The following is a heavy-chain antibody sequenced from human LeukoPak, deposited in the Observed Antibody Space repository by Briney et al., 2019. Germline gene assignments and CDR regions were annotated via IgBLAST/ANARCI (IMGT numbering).Heavy chain of an antibody. J-gene: IGHJ4*02. CDR3: ARDRGKTIFGVVTQYYFDY. Sequence: ASVTVSCKASGYTFTGYYMHWVRQAPGQGLEWMGRINPNSGGTNYAQKFQGRVTMTRDTSISTAYMELSRLRSDDTAVYYCARDRGKTIFGVVTQYYFDYWGQGTLVTVSS. V-gene: IGHV1-2*06. CDR2: INPNSGGT. D-gene: IGHD3-3*01. CDR1: GYTFTGYY.